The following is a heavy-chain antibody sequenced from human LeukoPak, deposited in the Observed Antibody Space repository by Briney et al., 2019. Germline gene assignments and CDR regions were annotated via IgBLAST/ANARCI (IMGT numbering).Heavy chain of an antibody. J-gene: IGHJ4*02. Sequence: GGSLRLSCAASGFTFSDYYMSWIRQTPGKGLEWLSYMSSSGSIIWYADSVKGRFTISMDNAKNSLYLQMNSLRAEDTAVYYCANGYSYVRTYWGQGTLVTVSS. D-gene: IGHD5-12*01. CDR2: MSSSGSII. V-gene: IGHV3-11*01. CDR3: ANGYSYVRTY. CDR1: GFTFSDYY.